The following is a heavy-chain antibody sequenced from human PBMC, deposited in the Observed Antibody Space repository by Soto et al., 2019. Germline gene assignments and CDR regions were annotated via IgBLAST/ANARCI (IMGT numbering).Heavy chain of an antibody. V-gene: IGHV1-69*13. CDR3: ARDIRKYGSGAPNSFDP. CDR1: GGTFSSYA. Sequence: GASVKVSCKASGGTFSSYAISWVRQAPGQGLEWMGGIIPIFGTANYAQKFQGRVTITADESTSKAYMELSSLRSEDTAVYYCARDIRKYGSGAPNSFDPWGQGTLVTVSS. CDR2: IIPIFGTA. J-gene: IGHJ5*02. D-gene: IGHD3-10*01.